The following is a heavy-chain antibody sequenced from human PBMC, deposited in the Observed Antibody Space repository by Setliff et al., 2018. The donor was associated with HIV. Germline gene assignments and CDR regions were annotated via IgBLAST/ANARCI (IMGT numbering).Heavy chain of an antibody. CDR1: GYSFSNHW. V-gene: IGHV5-51*01. Sequence: GESLTISCTGSGYSFSNHWIGWVRQMPGRGLEWVAIIYPQDSDTRYSPSFEGHVTISADTSRYTAYLQWRALKASDTAMYYCARHTIDISLLVVQDPGPFDLWGRGTVVTVSS. CDR3: ARHTIDISLLVVQDPGPFDL. CDR2: IYPQDSDT. D-gene: IGHD3-3*02. J-gene: IGHJ3*01.